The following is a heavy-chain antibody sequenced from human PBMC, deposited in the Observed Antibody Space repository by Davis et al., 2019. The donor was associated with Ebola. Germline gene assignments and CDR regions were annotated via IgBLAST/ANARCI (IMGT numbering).Heavy chain of an antibody. V-gene: IGHV4-59*01. Sequence: SETLSLTCTVPGGSISGYYWTWIRQPPGKRLECIGYIYYTGSTNCNPSLKRRVTISVDTSKNQFSLKLSSVTAADTAVYYCAREGGYYFDYWGQGTLVTVSS. CDR1: GGSISGYY. CDR3: AREGGYYFDY. CDR2: IYYTGST. D-gene: IGHD3-16*01. J-gene: IGHJ4*02.